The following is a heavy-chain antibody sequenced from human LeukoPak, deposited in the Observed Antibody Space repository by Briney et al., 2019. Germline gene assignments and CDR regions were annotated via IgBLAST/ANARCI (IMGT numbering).Heavy chain of an antibody. J-gene: IGHJ4*02. CDR3: ARDPVTNGCGGSCYSVFDY. CDR2: IYYSGST. Sequence: SETLSLTCTVSGGSNSSSSYYWGWIRQPPGKGLEWIGSIYYSGSTYYNPSLKSRVTISVDTSKNQFSLKLSSVTAADTAVYYCARDPVTNGCGGSCYSVFDYWGQGTLVTVSS. CDR1: GGSNSSSSYY. V-gene: IGHV4-39*07. D-gene: IGHD2-15*01.